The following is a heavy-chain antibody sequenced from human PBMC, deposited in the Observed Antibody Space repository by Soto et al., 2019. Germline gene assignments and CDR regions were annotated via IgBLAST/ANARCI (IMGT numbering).Heavy chain of an antibody. V-gene: IGHV3-23*01. Sequence: TGGSLRLSCAASGFTFSSYAMSWVRQAPGKGLEWVSAISGSGGSTYYADSVKGRFTISRDNSKNTLYLQMNSLRAEDTAVYYCAKDEGEYYYDSSGYYFDYWGQGTLVTVSS. CDR1: GFTFSSYA. CDR3: AKDEGEYYYDSSGYYFDY. D-gene: IGHD3-22*01. CDR2: ISGSGGST. J-gene: IGHJ4*02.